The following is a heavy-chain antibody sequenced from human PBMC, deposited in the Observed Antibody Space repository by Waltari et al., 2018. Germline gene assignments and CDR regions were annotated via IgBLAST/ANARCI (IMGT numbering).Heavy chain of an antibody. CDR2: ISYDGSNK. Sequence: QVQLVESGGGVVQPGRSLRLSCAASGFTFSSYAMHWVRQAPGKGLEWVAVISYDGSNKDYADSVKGRFTISRDNSKNTLYLQMNSLRAEDTAVYYCARAPTVTTWTDYWGQGTLVTVSS. D-gene: IGHD4-17*01. V-gene: IGHV3-30-3*01. CDR3: ARAPTVTTWTDY. CDR1: GFTFSSYA. J-gene: IGHJ4*02.